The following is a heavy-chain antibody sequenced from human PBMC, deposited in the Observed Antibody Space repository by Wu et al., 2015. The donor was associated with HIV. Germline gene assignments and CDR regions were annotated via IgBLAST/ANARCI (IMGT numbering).Heavy chain of an antibody. J-gene: IGHJ2*01. D-gene: IGHD3/OR15-3a*01. CDR3: ARGDFSVFVPSENWYFDL. CDR2: IIPIFGTA. V-gene: IGHV1-69*01. CDR1: KAPFSSYA. Sequence: GSYGEGLLAKAFWKAPFSSYAISWCDRPRGQGLEWMGGIIPIFGTANYAQKFQGRVTITADESTSTAYMELSSLRSEDTAVYYCARGDFSVFVPSENWYFDLWGRGTLVTVSS.